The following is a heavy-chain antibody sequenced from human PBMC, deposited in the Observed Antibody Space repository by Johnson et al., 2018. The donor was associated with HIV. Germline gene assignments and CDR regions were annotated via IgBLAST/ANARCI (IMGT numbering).Heavy chain of an antibody. J-gene: IGHJ3*02. CDR2: IYSGGTT. V-gene: IGHV3-66*01. Sequence: EVQLVESGGGLVHPGGSLRLSCAASGFTVSSNYMNWVRQAPWKGLEWVSVIYSGGTTYYADSVKGRFTISRDNSKNTLYLQMNSLRAEDTAVYYCASLGGSYSLDIWGQGTMVTVSS. CDR3: ASLGGSYSLDI. D-gene: IGHD1-26*01. CDR1: GFTVSSNY.